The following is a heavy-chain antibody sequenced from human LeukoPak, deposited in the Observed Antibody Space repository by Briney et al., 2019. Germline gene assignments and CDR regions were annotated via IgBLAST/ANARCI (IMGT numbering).Heavy chain of an antibody. Sequence: GGSLRLSCAASGFTFSSYSMNWVRQAPGKGLEWVSAISGSGGSTYYADSVKGRFTISRDNSKNTLYLQMNSLRAEDTAVYYCARHRNGGSQDDAFDIWGQGTMVTVSS. CDR1: GFTFSSYS. D-gene: IGHD2-15*01. CDR3: ARHRNGGSQDDAFDI. V-gene: IGHV3-23*01. J-gene: IGHJ3*02. CDR2: ISGSGGST.